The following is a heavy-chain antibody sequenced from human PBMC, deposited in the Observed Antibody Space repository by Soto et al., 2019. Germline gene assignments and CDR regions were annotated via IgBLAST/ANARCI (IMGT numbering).Heavy chain of an antibody. J-gene: IGHJ4*02. CDR1: EFTFRNYG. CDR3: AKEKGGNYNPLDY. V-gene: IGHV3-30*18. D-gene: IGHD1-26*01. CDR2: VSSDGRVQ. Sequence: QIQLMESGGGVVQPGRSLRLSCAASEFTFRNYGMHWVRQAPGKGLEWVAVVSSDGRVQFYSDSVKGRFTISRDNAKNALYLQMNSLGTDDTGIYYCAKEKGGNYNPLDYGGQGTLVTVSS.